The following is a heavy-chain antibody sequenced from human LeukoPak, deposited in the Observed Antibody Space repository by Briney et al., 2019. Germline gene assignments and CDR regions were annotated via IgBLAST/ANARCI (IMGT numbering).Heavy chain of an antibody. CDR2: ISGSGGST. J-gene: IGHJ3*02. Sequence: GGSLRLSCAASGLIFSNYAMSWVRQAPGKGLEWVSAISGSGGSTYYADSVKGRFTISRDNSKNTLYLQMNSLRAEDTAVYYCAKDAPGLIAVMAFDIWGQGTMVTVSS. CDR3: AKDAPGLIAVMAFDI. CDR1: GLIFSNYA. V-gene: IGHV3-23*01. D-gene: IGHD6-19*01.